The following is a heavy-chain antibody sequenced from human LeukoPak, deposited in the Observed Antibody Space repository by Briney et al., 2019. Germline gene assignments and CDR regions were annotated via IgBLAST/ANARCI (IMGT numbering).Heavy chain of an antibody. CDR2: INAGNGNT. D-gene: IGHD1-26*01. CDR1: GYTFTSYA. V-gene: IGHV1-3*01. J-gene: IGHJ4*02. Sequence: ASVKVSCKASGYTFTSYAMHWVRQAPGQRLEWMGWINAGNGNTKYSQKFQGRVTITRDTSASTAYMELSSLRSEDTAVYYCARLPSFREPTEFDYWGQGTLVTVSS. CDR3: ARLPSFREPTEFDY.